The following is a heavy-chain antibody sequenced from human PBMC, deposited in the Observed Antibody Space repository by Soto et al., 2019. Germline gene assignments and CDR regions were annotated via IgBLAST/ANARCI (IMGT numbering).Heavy chain of an antibody. CDR1: GFTFGDVW. CDR2: IKTKADGGTA. J-gene: IGHJ4*02. D-gene: IGHD5-12*01. CDR3: RTWISADY. V-gene: IGHV3-15*01. Sequence: VGSLRLSCAASGFTFGDVWMTWIRQAPGKGLQYVGRIKTKADGGTADYAAPVKGRFTISRDDSKNTLYLQMDSLKAEDTGVYYCRTWISADYWGQGALVTVSS.